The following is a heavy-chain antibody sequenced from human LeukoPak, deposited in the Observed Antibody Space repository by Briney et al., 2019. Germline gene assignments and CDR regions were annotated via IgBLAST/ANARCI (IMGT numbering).Heavy chain of an antibody. CDR3: AKGLNGWLRSADY. J-gene: IGHJ4*02. D-gene: IGHD5-12*01. Sequence: GGSLRLSCAASGLTFSSSAMSWVRQAPGKGLEWVSGLSGSGDSTYYADSVKGRFTISRDNSKNTLYLQMNSLRAEDTAVYYCAKGLNGWLRSADYWGQGTLVTVSS. CDR1: GLTFSSSA. CDR2: LSGSGDST. V-gene: IGHV3-23*01.